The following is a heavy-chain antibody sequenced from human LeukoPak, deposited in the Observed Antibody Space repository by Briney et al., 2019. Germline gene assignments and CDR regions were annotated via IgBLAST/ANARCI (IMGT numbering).Heavy chain of an antibody. CDR2: IYYTGNT. CDR1: GGSISNSSYY. J-gene: IGHJ5*02. V-gene: IGHV4-39*07. D-gene: IGHD5-12*01. Sequence: SETLSLTCTVSGGSISNSSYYWGWIRQPPGKGVECIGTIYYTGNTNYNPSLKSRVSISVNTSNNTFSLTLSSVTAADTAVYYCARVEDSGYDYRGWFDPWGQGTLVTVSS. CDR3: ARVEDSGYDYRGWFDP.